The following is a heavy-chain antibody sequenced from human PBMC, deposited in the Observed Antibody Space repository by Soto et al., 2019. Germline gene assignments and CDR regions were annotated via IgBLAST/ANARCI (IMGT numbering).Heavy chain of an antibody. J-gene: IGHJ4*02. CDR3: EKADSSSWSYYFDY. CDR1: GFTFTSYG. D-gene: IGHD6-13*01. Sequence: PCGSLRLSCAASGFTFTSYGMHWVRQAPGKGLEWVAVISYDGSNKYYADSVKGRFTISRDNSKNTLYLQMTSLRAEDTAVYYCEKADSSSWSYYFDYWGQGTLVTVFS. V-gene: IGHV3-30*18. CDR2: ISYDGSNK.